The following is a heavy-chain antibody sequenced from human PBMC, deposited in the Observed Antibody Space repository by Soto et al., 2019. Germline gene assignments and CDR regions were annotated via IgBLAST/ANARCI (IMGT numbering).Heavy chain of an antibody. Sequence: QVQLVQSGAELKKPGSSVKVSYKVSGVSIKSSSITWVRQALGQGLEWMGGTIPLFGTPHYAQKFQGRVTITADESTSTVYMDLSSLRSEDTAVYYCTRSSGLTNWLDPWGQGTLITVSS. V-gene: IGHV1-69*12. J-gene: IGHJ5*02. CDR1: GVSIKSSS. CDR2: TIPLFGTP. D-gene: IGHD6-6*01. CDR3: TRSSGLTNWLDP.